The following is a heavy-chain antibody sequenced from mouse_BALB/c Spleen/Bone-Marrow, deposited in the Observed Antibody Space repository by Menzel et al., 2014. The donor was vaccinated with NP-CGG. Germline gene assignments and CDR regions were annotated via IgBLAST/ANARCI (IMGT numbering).Heavy chain of an antibody. Sequence: VQGVESGAELMKPGASVRISCKTTGYTFSGYWIEWVKQRPGHGLEWIGEILPGSTSTNYNEKFKDKATFAADTSSNTAYIQLSSLTSEDSAVYYCARDGYSSLAMDYWGQGTSVTVSS. J-gene: IGHJ4*01. CDR1: GYTFSGYW. D-gene: IGHD2-3*01. V-gene: IGHV1-9*01. CDR2: ILPGSTST. CDR3: ARDGYSSLAMDY.